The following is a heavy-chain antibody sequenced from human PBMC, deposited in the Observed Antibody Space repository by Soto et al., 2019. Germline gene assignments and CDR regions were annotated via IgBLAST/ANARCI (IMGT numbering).Heavy chain of an antibody. Sequence: TETLYLTCTVSGDSVSSYNYYWTWIRQPPWNGVEWIVYIYSSGSTNYNPSLKSRVTISVDTSRNQFSLKLTSVTAADTAVYYCARDIRGYSRAFDYWGQGTLVTVSS. J-gene: IGHJ4*02. CDR2: IYSSGST. CDR3: ARDIRGYSRAFDY. D-gene: IGHD5-18*01. V-gene: IGHV4-61*01. CDR1: GDSVSSYNYY.